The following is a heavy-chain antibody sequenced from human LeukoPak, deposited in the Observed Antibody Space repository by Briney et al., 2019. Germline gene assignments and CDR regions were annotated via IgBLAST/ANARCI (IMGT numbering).Heavy chain of an antibody. CDR1: GGTFSSYA. V-gene: IGHV1-69*05. CDR2: IIPIFGTA. CDR3: ARAKGSSTSCFDY. D-gene: IGHD2-2*01. Sequence: SVKVPCKASGGTFSSYAISWVRQAPGQGLEWMGGIIPIFGTANYAQKFQGRVTITTDESTSTAYMELSSLRSEDTAVYYCARAKGSSTSCFDYWGQGTLVTVSS. J-gene: IGHJ4*02.